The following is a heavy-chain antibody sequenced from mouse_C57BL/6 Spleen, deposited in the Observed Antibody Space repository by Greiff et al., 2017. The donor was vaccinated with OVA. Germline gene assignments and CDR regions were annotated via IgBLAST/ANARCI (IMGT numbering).Heavy chain of an antibody. CDR3: ARRGIYAPFDY. Sequence: QVQLQQPGAELVMPGASVKLSCKASGYTFTSYWMHWVKQRPGQGLEWIGEIDPSDSYTNYNQKFKGKSTLTVDKSSSTAYMQLSSLTSEDSAVYYCARRGIYAPFDYWGQGTTLTVSS. J-gene: IGHJ2*01. V-gene: IGHV1-69*01. CDR2: IDPSDSYT. CDR1: GYTFTSYW. D-gene: IGHD1-1*01.